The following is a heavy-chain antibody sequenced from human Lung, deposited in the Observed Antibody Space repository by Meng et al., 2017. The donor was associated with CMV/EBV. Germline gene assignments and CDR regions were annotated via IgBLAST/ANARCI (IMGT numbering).Heavy chain of an antibody. D-gene: IGHD6-19*01. V-gene: IGHV4-39*01. CDR2: IYYSGST. CDR1: GGSISSSSYY. CDR3: ERYSSGWKQGEIN. J-gene: IGHJ4*02. Sequence: LSCTVSGGSISSSSYYWGWIRQPPGKGLEWIGSIYYSGSTYYNPSLKSRITISVDTSKNQFSLKLSSVTAADTAVYYCERYSSGWKQGEINWSQGXLVTVSS.